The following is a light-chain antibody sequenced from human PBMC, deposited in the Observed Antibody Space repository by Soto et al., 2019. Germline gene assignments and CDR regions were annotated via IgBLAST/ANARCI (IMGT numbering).Light chain of an antibody. V-gene: IGLV1-40*01. Sequence: QSVLTQPPSVSGAPGQRVTISCTGSSSNIGAGYDVHWYQQRPGTAPKLLIDGNSKRPLGVPDRFSGSKSGTSASLAITGLQAEDEAVYYCRLLEAGSIYVFRTGTK. CDR1: SSNIGAGYD. J-gene: IGLJ1*01. CDR3: RLLEAGSIYV. CDR2: GNS.